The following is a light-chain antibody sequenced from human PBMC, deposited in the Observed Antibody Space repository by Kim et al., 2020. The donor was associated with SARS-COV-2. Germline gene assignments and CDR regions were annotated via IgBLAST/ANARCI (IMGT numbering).Light chain of an antibody. CDR1: TSNVGDNF. Sequence: GQKVTISCSGSTSNVGDNFVSWYRQLPGTAPKVLIYDSEKRPSGIPDRFSGSKSGTSATLGISGLQTGDEADYYCATWDSSLREGVFGGGTQLTVL. CDR3: ATWDSSLREGV. V-gene: IGLV1-51*01. J-gene: IGLJ3*02. CDR2: DSE.